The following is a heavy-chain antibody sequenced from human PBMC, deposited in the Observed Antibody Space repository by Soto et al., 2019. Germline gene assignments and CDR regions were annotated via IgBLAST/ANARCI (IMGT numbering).Heavy chain of an antibody. CDR3: ARLPSENSYGEIFDY. D-gene: IGHD5-18*01. CDR2: ISAYNGNT. CDR1: GYTFTSYG. Sequence: ASVKVSCKASGYTFTSYGISWVRQAPGQGLEWMGWISAYNGNTNYAQKFQVRVTMTGDTSTSTAYLELSSLRYEDTAFYYCARLPSENSYGEIFDYWGQGTLVTVSS. J-gene: IGHJ4*02. V-gene: IGHV1-18*01.